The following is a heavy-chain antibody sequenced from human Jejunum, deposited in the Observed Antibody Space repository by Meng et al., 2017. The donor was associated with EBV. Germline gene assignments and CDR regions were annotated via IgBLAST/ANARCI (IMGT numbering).Heavy chain of an antibody. Sequence: HGHLQPWVAGLLKPSETLHLTCAVYRGSFSGYYWSWIRQHPGKGLEWIGEINHSGSTNYNPSLRSRVTISVETSKNQFSLRLNSVTAADTAVYYCARVAFSYTTRSLDSWGQGTLVTVSS. CDR2: INHSGST. D-gene: IGHD3-16*02. CDR3: ARVAFSYTTRSLDS. V-gene: IGHV4-34*02. J-gene: IGHJ4*02. CDR1: RGSFSGYY.